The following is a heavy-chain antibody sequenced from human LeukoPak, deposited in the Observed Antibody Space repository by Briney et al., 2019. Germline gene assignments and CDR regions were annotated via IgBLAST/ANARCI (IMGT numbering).Heavy chain of an antibody. CDR2: INQDGSEK. Sequence: GGSLRLSCAASGFTFNIYWMSWVRQTPGKGLEWVANINQDGSEKYYVDSVKGRFTISRDNARNSLYLQMNSLRTEDTAVYYCARDNPMVYATYDHWGQGTLVTVSS. CDR3: ARDNPMVYATYDH. J-gene: IGHJ4*02. V-gene: IGHV3-7*01. D-gene: IGHD2-8*01. CDR1: GFTFNIYW.